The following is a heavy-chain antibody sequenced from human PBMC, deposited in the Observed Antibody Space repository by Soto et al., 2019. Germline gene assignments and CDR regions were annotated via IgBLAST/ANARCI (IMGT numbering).Heavy chain of an antibody. J-gene: IGHJ5*02. D-gene: IGHD2-15*01. Sequence: SETLSLTCAVYGGSFSGYYWSWIRQPPGKGLEWIGEINHSGSTNYNPSLKSRVTISVDTSKNQFSLKLSSVTAADTAVYYCASREDIVVVVAATPGWFGPWGQGTLVTVSS. V-gene: IGHV4-34*01. CDR1: GGSFSGYY. CDR3: ASREDIVVVVAATPGWFGP. CDR2: INHSGST.